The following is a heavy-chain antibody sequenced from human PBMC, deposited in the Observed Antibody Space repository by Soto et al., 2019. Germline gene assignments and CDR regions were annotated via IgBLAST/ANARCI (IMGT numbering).Heavy chain of an antibody. J-gene: IGHJ5*02. V-gene: IGHV3-23*01. CDR1: GFSFISYA. CDR2: VSGSGSSK. Sequence: GGSLRLSCAASGFSFISYAMTWVRQAPGKGLEWVSSVSGSGSSKYYADSVKGRFTISRDNSKNTLYLEMNGLGAEDTAVYYCAKDLPGELLPTRFDPWGQGTLVTVSS. CDR3: AKDLPGELLPTRFDP. D-gene: IGHD1-7*01.